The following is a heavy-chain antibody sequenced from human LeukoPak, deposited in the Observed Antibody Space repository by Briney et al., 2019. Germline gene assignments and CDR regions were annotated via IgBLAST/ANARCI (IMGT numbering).Heavy chain of an antibody. CDR2: IMQDGSER. V-gene: IGHV3-7*05. CDR1: GFPFNNYW. J-gene: IGHJ4*02. D-gene: IGHD6-13*01. CDR3: ARDSAVKGISSD. Sequence: PGGSLRLSCGASGFPFNNYWMSWVRQAPGKGLEWMANIMQDGSERYYADSVKGRFTISRDNAKNSLYLKMNSLRAEDTAVYYCARDSAVKGISSDWGQGTLVTVPS.